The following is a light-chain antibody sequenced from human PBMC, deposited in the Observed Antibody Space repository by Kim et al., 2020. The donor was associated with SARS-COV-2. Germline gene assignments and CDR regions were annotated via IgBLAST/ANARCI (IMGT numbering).Light chain of an antibody. Sequence: GQRVIISCSGSSSNIGGHDVSWYQQFPDTAPKLLIYTNNQRPSGVPDRFSGSKSGTSASLAISGLRSEDEADYYCAAWDDSLSGVVFGGGTQLTVL. V-gene: IGLV1-47*01. CDR2: TNN. CDR3: AAWDDSLSGVV. J-gene: IGLJ2*01. CDR1: SSNIGGHD.